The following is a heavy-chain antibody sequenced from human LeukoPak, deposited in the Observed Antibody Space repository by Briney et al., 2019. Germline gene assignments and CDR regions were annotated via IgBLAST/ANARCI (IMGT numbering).Heavy chain of an antibody. J-gene: IGHJ4*02. V-gene: IGHV4-39*01. CDR3: ARPVLLWFGESQYYFDY. D-gene: IGHD3-10*01. Sequence: TSETLSLTCTVSGGSISNSDYYWGWIRQPPGKGLEWIGSIYYRGSAYYNPSLESRVTLSVDTSKNQFSLRLSSVTAADTAIYFWARPVLLWFGESQYYFDYWGQGTLVTVSS. CDR1: GGSISNSDYY. CDR2: IYYRGSA.